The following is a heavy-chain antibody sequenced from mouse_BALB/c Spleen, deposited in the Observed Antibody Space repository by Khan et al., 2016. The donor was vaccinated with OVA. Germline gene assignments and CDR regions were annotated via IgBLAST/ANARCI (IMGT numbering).Heavy chain of an antibody. J-gene: IGHJ3*01. CDR2: IYPGNDDT. CDR1: DYTFSSSW. V-gene: IGHV1-80*01. Sequence: QVQLKQSGAELVRPGSSVKISCKASDYTFSSSWMNWVKHRPGQGLEWIGQIYPGNDDTDYNGKFKDKASLTADKSSRTAYMQLTSLTSEDSAVYFCARYFGSRFAYWGQGTLVTVSA. D-gene: IGHD1-1*01. CDR3: ARYFGSRFAY.